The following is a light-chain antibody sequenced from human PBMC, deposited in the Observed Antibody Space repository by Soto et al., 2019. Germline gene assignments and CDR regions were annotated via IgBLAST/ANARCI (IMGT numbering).Light chain of an antibody. J-gene: IGKJ2*01. CDR3: QQYEITPPT. CDR2: WAS. Sequence: DIVMTQSPDSLAVSLGERATINCKSSQSILYSSNNKNYLAWYQQRPGQHPKLLNYWASTRESGVTDRFSGSGSGTDFSLPITSLHAKDLTVYYCQQYEITPPTFGQGTKLEIK. V-gene: IGKV4-1*01. CDR1: QSILYSSNNKNY.